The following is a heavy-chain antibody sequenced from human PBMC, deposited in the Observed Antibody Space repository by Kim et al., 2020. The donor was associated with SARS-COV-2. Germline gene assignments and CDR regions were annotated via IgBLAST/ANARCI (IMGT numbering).Heavy chain of an antibody. D-gene: IGHD1-7*01. CDR2: ISSSGSTI. CDR1: GFTFSDYY. V-gene: IGHV3-11*01. CDR3: ASQERNYYYYYYYMDV. J-gene: IGHJ6*03. Sequence: GGSLRLSCAASGFTFSDYYMSWIRQAPGKGLEWVSYISSSGSTIYYADSVKGRFTISRDNAKNSLYLQMNSLRAEDTAVYYCASQERNYYYYYYYMDVWGRGTTVTVYS.